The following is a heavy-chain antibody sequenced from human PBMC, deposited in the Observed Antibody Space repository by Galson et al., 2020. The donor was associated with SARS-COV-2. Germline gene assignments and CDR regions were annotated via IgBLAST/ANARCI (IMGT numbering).Heavy chain of an antibody. V-gene: IGHV4-39*07. CDR1: GGSISSSSYY. CDR3: ASYSSGYYYDSNFDY. D-gene: IGHD3-22*01. Sequence: SETLSLTCTVSGGSISSSSYYWGWIRQPPGKGLEWIGSIYYSGSTYYNPSLKSRVTISVDTSKNQFSLKLSSVTAADTAVYYCASYSSGYYYDSNFDYWGQGTPVTVSS. CDR2: IYYSGST. J-gene: IGHJ4*02.